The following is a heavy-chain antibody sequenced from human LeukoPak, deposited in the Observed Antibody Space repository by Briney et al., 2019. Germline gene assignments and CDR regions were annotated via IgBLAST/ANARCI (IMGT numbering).Heavy chain of an antibody. CDR1: GGTFSSYA. Sequence: SVKVSCKASGGTFSSYAISWVRQAPGQGLEWMGGIIPIFGTANYAQKFQGRVTITADGSTSTAYMELSSLRSEDTAVYYCARAVAGSPNYYYYGMDVWGQGTTVTVSS. D-gene: IGHD6-19*01. V-gene: IGHV1-69*13. J-gene: IGHJ6*02. CDR2: IIPIFGTA. CDR3: ARAVAGSPNYYYYGMDV.